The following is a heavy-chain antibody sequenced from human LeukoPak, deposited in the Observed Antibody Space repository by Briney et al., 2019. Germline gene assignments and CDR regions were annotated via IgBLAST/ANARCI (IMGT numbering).Heavy chain of an antibody. Sequence: ASVKVSCKASGYTFTGYYMHWVRQAPGQGLEWMGWINPNSGGTNYAQKFQGRVTMTRDTSISTAYMELSRLRSDDTAFYYCAKEGTYYYDSSDSTRFDYWGQGTLVTVSS. CDR2: INPNSGGT. CDR3: AKEGTYYYDSSDSTRFDY. V-gene: IGHV1-2*02. CDR1: GYTFTGYY. J-gene: IGHJ4*02. D-gene: IGHD3-22*01.